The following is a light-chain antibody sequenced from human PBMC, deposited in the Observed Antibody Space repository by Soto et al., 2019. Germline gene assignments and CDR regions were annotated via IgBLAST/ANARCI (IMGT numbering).Light chain of an antibody. CDR3: QQANSFKLT. CDR1: QGIRNW. CDR2: AAS. J-gene: IGKJ4*01. Sequence: DIQMTQSPSSVSASVVDRGTITFRANQGIRNWLAWYQQKPGKAPKLLIYAASTLQSGVPSRFSGSGSGTDFTLTISSLQPEDFATYFCQQANSFKLTFGGGTKVDIK. V-gene: IGKV1-12*01.